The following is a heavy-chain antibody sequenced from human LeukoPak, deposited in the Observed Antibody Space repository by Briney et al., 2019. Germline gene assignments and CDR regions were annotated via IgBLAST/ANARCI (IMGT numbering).Heavy chain of an antibody. CDR1: GGSISSSSYY. Sequence: SETLSLTCTVSGGSISSSSYYWGWIRQPPGKGLEWIGSIYYSGSTYYNPSLKSRVTISVDTSENQFSLKLSSVTAADTAVYYCARMRGHCSSTSCSSYYYYYMDVWGKGTTVTISS. D-gene: IGHD2-2*01. CDR2: IYYSGST. V-gene: IGHV4-39*01. J-gene: IGHJ6*03. CDR3: ARMRGHCSSTSCSSYYYYYMDV.